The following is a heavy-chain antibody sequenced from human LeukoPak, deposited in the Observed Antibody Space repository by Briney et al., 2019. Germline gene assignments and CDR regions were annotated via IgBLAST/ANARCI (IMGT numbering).Heavy chain of an antibody. CDR3: ARDSGIAVRLFDY. CDR1: GFTFSSYA. V-gene: IGHV3-30*04. Sequence: GGSLRLSCAASGFTFSSYAMHWVRQAPGKGLEWVAVISYDGSNKYYADSVKGRFTISRDNSKNTLYLQMNSLRAEDTAVCCCARDSGIAVRLFDYWGQGTLVTVSS. CDR2: ISYDGSNK. D-gene: IGHD6-19*01. J-gene: IGHJ4*02.